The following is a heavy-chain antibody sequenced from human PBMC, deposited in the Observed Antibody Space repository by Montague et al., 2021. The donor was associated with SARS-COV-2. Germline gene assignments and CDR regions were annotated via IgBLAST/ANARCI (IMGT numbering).Heavy chain of an antibody. Sequence: TLSLTCTVSGTSIRSGGYYWIWIRQPPGKGLEWLGYIFHTGRAYYNPSLETRVTISVDTSNNLFSLRLSSVTAADTAMYFCARVRLFSYLDYWGQGTLVTVSS. D-gene: IGHD2/OR15-2a*01. J-gene: IGHJ4*02. CDR1: GTSIRSGGYY. V-gene: IGHV4-31*03. CDR3: ARVRLFSYLDY. CDR2: IFHTGRA.